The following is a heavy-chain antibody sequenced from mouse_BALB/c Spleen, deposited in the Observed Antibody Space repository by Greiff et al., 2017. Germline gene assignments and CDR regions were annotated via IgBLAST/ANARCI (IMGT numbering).Heavy chain of an antibody. J-gene: IGHJ2*01. D-gene: IGHD1-1*01. V-gene: IGHV1-9*01. Sequence: HVQLQQSGAELMKPGASVKISCKATGYTFSSYWIEWVKQRPGHGLEWIGAILPGSGSTNSNEKFKGKSTFTADTSSNTAYMQLSSLTSEDSAVYYCAGVRRFDYWGPGTTLTVSS. CDR1: GYTFSSYW. CDR2: ILPGSGST. CDR3: AGVRRFDY.